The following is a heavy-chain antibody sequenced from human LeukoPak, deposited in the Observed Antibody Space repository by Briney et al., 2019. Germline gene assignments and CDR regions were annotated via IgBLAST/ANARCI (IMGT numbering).Heavy chain of an antibody. V-gene: IGHV3-30*02. CDR3: ARDSGTLDY. CDR1: GFMFSSYG. D-gene: IGHD1-1*01. Sequence: GGSLRLSCAASGFMFSSYGMHWVRQAPGKGLEWVSFIRYDGSNKYYPDSVKGRITISRDNSKNTLYLQMNSLRAEDTAVYYCARDSGTLDYWGQGTLVTVSS. J-gene: IGHJ4*02. CDR2: IRYDGSNK.